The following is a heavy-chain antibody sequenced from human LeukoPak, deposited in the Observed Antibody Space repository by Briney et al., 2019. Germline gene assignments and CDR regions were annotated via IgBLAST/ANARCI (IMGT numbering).Heavy chain of an antibody. CDR2: VKSDGSST. CDR3: CFSWLQVY. CDR1: GFTFSSYW. Sequence: QSGGSLRLSCAASGFTFSSYWMHWVRQAPGKGLVWVSRVKSDGSSTNYADSVKGRFTISRDNAKNTLYLQMNSLRAEDTAVYYCCFSWLQVYWGQGTLVTVSS. D-gene: IGHD5-24*01. J-gene: IGHJ4*02. V-gene: IGHV3-74*01.